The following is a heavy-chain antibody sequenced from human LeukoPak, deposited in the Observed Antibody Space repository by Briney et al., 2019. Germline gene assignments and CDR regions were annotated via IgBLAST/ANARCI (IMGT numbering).Heavy chain of an antibody. D-gene: IGHD5-18*01. J-gene: IGHJ4*02. V-gene: IGHV1-18*04. Sequence: GASVKVSCKASGYTFTSYDISWVRQAPGQGLEWMGWISAYNGNTNYAQKLQGRVTMTTDTSTSTAYMELRSLRADDTAVYYCARDLSTAMVPYFDYWGQGTLVTVSS. CDR1: GYTFTSYD. CDR2: ISAYNGNT. CDR3: ARDLSTAMVPYFDY.